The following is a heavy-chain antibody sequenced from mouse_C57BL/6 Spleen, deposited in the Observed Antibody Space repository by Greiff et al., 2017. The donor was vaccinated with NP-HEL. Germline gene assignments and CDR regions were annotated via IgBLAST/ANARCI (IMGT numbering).Heavy chain of an antibody. Sequence: VQLQQSGPELVKPGASVKISCKASGYAFSSSWMNWVKQRPGKGLEWIGRIYPGDGDTNYNGKFKGKATLTADKSSSTAYMQLSSLTSEDSAVYFCARSPYYGSSWYVDVWGTGTTVTVSS. J-gene: IGHJ1*03. CDR2: IYPGDGDT. D-gene: IGHD1-1*01. CDR1: GYAFSSSW. CDR3: ARSPYYGSSWYVDV. V-gene: IGHV1-82*01.